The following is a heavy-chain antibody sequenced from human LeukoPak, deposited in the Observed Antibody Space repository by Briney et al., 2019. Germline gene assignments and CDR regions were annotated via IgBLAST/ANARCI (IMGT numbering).Heavy chain of an antibody. J-gene: IGHJ4*02. CDR3: ARLLTSGWYVDY. CDR1: GYSFTTYW. Sequence: GESLRISCKGSGYSFTTYWISWVRQMPGKGLEWMGRIDPSDSYTSYNPSFQGHVTISADKSISTAYLQWSSLKASDTAMYYCARLLTSGWYVDYWGQGTLVTVSS. CDR2: IDPSDSYT. D-gene: IGHD6-19*01. V-gene: IGHV5-10-1*01.